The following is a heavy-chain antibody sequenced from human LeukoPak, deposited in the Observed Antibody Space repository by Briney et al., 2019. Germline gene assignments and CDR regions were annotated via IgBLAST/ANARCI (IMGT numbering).Heavy chain of an antibody. J-gene: IGHJ4*02. CDR1: GFTFSSYE. V-gene: IGHV3-48*03. Sequence: GGSLRLSCAASGFTFSSYEMNWVRQAPGKGLEWVSYISSSGSTIYYADSVKGRFTISRDNAKNLLYLQMNSLRAEDTAVYYCARDGSGRVPEMSAPDYWGQGTLVTVSS. CDR3: ARDGSGRVPEMSAPDY. D-gene: IGHD3-10*01. CDR2: ISSSGSTI.